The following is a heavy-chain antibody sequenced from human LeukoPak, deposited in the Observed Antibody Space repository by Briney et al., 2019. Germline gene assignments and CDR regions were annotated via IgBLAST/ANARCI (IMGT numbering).Heavy chain of an antibody. D-gene: IGHD6-6*01. CDR1: GFTFSSYA. CDR3: AKEEYSSSYDY. CDR2: ISGSGGST. V-gene: IGHV3-23*01. Sequence: GGSLRLSCAASGFTFSSYAMSWVRQAPGKGLEWVSGISGSGGSTKYADSVKGRFTISRDNSKNTLYLQMNSLRAEDAAVYYCAKEEYSSSYDYWGQGTLVTVSS. J-gene: IGHJ4*02.